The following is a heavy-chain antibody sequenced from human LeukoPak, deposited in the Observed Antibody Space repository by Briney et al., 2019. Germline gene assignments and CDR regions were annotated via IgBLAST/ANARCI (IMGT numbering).Heavy chain of an antibody. CDR1: GFTFSSYW. V-gene: IGHV3-74*01. D-gene: IGHD6-19*01. Sequence: PGGSLRLSCAASGFTFSSYWMHWVRQAPGKGLVWVSRINTYGSSTSYADSVKGRFTISRDNAKNTLYLQMNSLRAEGTAVYYCARPGLYSSGWYEGRDAFDIWGHGTMVTVSS. J-gene: IGHJ3*02. CDR2: INTYGSST. CDR3: ARPGLYSSGWYEGRDAFDI.